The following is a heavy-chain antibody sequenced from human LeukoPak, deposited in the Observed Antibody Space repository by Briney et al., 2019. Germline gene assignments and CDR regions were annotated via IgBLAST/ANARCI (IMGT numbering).Heavy chain of an antibody. D-gene: IGHD6-13*01. CDR3: ARDGRQYSSSFDY. CDR1: GFTFSSYS. CDR2: ISSSSSYI. Sequence: PGGSLRLSCAASGFTFSSYSTNWVRQAPGKGLEWVSSISSSSSYIYYADSVKGRFTISRDNAKNSLYLQMNSLRAEDTAVYYCARDGRQYSSSFDYWGQGTLVTVSS. V-gene: IGHV3-21*01. J-gene: IGHJ4*02.